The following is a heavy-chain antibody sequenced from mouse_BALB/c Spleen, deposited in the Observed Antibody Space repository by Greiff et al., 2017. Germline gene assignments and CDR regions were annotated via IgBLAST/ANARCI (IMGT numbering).Heavy chain of an antibody. CDR1: GFTFSSYG. Sequence: EVQVVESGGDLVKPGGSLKLSCAASGFTFSSYGMSWVRQTPDKRLEWVATISSGGSYTYYPDSVKGRFTISRDNAKNTLYLQMSSLKSEDTAMYYCARHAYDGYWDYWGQGTTLTVSS. CDR3: ARHAYDGYWDY. CDR2: ISSGGSYT. D-gene: IGHD2-3*01. V-gene: IGHV5-6*01. J-gene: IGHJ2*01.